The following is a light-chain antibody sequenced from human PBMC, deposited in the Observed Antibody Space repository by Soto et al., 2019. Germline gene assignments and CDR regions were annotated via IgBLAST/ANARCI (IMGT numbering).Light chain of an antibody. CDR1: QSVRSSY. Sequence: EIVLTQSPGTLSLSPGGRATLSCRASQSVRSSYLAWYQQRPGQAPRLLIFGASFRATGIPDRFSGSGSGTDFTITISRLEPEDFAVYYCQHYGSPLTFGGGTKVEIK. J-gene: IGKJ4*01. CDR3: QHYGSPLT. CDR2: GAS. V-gene: IGKV3-20*01.